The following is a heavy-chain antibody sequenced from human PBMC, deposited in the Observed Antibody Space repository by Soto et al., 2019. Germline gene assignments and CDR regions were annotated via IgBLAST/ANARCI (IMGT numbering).Heavy chain of an antibody. CDR1: GGSISSYY. Sequence: PSETLSLTCTVSGGSISSYYWSWIRQPPGKGLEWIGYIYYSGSTNYNPSLKSRVTISVDTSKNQFSLKLSTVTAADTAVYYCARVLYEPDYLFDYRGQGTLVTVSS. CDR3: ARVLYEPDYLFDY. V-gene: IGHV4-59*01. CDR2: IYYSGST. D-gene: IGHD4-17*01. J-gene: IGHJ4*02.